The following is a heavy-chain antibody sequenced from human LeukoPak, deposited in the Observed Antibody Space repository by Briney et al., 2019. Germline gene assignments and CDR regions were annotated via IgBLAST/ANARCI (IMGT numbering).Heavy chain of an antibody. CDR1: GFNFNSKW. J-gene: IGHJ4*02. V-gene: IGHV3-7*01. Sequence: GGSLRLSCATSGFNFNSKWMTWVRQAPGKGLEWVANINQDGSEKYHGDSVKGRFTISRDNAKSSLFLEMSSLRAEDTAVYYCADPPSDFWGQGALVAVSS. CDR3: ADPPSDF. CDR2: INQDGSEK.